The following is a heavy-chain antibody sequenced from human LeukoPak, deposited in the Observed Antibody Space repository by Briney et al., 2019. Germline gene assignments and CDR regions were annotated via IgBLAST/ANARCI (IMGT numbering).Heavy chain of an antibody. CDR3: ARGGREQQLVGNWFDP. CDR2: ISYDGSNK. V-gene: IGHV3-30-3*01. D-gene: IGHD6-13*01. CDR1: GFTFSSYA. Sequence: GGSLRLSCAASGFTFSSYAMRWVRQAPGKGLEWVAVISYDGSNKYYADSVKGRVTISRDNSKNTLYLQMNSLRAEDTAVYYCARGGREQQLVGNWFDPWGQGTLVTDSS. J-gene: IGHJ5*02.